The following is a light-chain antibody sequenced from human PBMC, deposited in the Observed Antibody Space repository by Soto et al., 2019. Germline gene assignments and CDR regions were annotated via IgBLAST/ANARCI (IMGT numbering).Light chain of an antibody. CDR2: DAS. J-gene: IGKJ4*01. V-gene: IGKV3-11*01. CDR3: QQRSNWPALT. Sequence: EIVLTQSPATQSLSPGERATLSSRASQSVSSYLAWYQQKPGQAPRLLIYDASNRATGIPARFSGSGSGTDFTLTISSLEPEDFAVYYCQQRSNWPALTFGGGTKVEIK. CDR1: QSVSSY.